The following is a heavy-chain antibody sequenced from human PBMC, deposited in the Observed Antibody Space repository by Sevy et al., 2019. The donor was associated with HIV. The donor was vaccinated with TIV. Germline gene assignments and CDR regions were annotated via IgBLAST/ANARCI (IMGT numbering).Heavy chain of an antibody. J-gene: IGHJ4*02. CDR3: ARDRTYYYDSSGFHFDY. CDR2: ITSSSSSI. CDR1: GFTFITYT. D-gene: IGHD3-22*01. Sequence: GGSLRLSCAASGFTFITYTMNWVRQAPGKGLEWVSSITSSSSSISYAHSVKGRFTISRDNAKNSLYLQMNSLRDEDTAVYYCARDRTYYYDSSGFHFDYWGQGALVTVSS. V-gene: IGHV3-48*02.